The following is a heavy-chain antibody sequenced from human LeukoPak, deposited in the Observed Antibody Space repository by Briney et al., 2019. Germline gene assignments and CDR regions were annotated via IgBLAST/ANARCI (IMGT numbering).Heavy chain of an antibody. Sequence: ASVKVSCKASGYTFIDYYMHWVRQAPGQGLEWMGRINPNSGGTNYAQKFQGRVTKTRDTSITTAYMELSRLRSDDTAVYYCARDHGKLVVVAADYFDYWGQGILVTVSS. D-gene: IGHD2-15*01. V-gene: IGHV1-2*06. CDR1: GYTFIDYY. J-gene: IGHJ4*02. CDR3: ARDHGKLVVVAADYFDY. CDR2: INPNSGGT.